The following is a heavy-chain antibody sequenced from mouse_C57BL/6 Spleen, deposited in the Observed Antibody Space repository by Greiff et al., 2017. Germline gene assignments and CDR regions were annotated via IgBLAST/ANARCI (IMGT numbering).Heavy chain of an antibody. Sequence: VQLQQSGPELVKPGASVKISCKASGYTFTDYYMNWVKQSHGKSLEWIGDINPNNGGTSYNQKFKGKATLTVDKSSSTAYMELRSLTSEDSAVYYCAREGDGNPFAYWGQGTLVTVSA. CDR2: INPNNGGT. J-gene: IGHJ3*01. D-gene: IGHD2-1*01. CDR3: AREGDGNPFAY. V-gene: IGHV1-26*01. CDR1: GYTFTDYY.